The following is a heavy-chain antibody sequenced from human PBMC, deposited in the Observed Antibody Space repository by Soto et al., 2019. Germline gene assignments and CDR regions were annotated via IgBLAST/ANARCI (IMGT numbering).Heavy chain of an antibody. CDR3: ARANRPGEPIDY. Sequence: SETLSLTCTVSGGSISSYYWSWIRQPPGKGLEWIGYIYYSGSTNYNPSLKSRVTISVDTSKNQFSLKLSSVTAADTAVYYCARANRPGEPIDYWGQGTLVTVSS. V-gene: IGHV4-59*01. J-gene: IGHJ4*02. D-gene: IGHD3-16*01. CDR1: GGSISSYY. CDR2: IYYSGST.